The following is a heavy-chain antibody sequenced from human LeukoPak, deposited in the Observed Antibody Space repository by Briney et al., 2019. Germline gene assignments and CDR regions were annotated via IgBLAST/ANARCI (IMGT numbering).Heavy chain of an antibody. CDR2: IRDSGEA. Sequence: GGSLRLSCADSGFSFTNAWMSWVRQAPGKGLEWVGLIRDSGEAFYADFVRGRFAISRDESENTLYLQMNSLRVEDTAVYFCARDRAALQDWVEFDPWGQGTPVIVSS. CDR1: GFSFTNAW. J-gene: IGHJ5*02. D-gene: IGHD3/OR15-3a*01. CDR3: ARDRAALQDWVEFDP. V-gene: IGHV3-66*03.